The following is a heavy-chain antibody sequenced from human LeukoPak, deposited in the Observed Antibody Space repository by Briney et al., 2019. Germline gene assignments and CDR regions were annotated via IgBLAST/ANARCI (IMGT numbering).Heavy chain of an antibody. CDR3: AKYIFGGVAYYFDY. V-gene: IGHV3-23*01. D-gene: IGHD3-16*01. CDR2: ISGSGSST. J-gene: IGHJ4*02. CDR1: GFTFSSYA. Sequence: GGSLRLSCAASGFTFSSYAMSWVRRAPGKGLDWVAAISGSGSSTYYGDSVKGRFTIFRDNSENTLYLQMNSLRAEDTAVYYCAKYIFGGVAYYFDYWGQGTLATVSS.